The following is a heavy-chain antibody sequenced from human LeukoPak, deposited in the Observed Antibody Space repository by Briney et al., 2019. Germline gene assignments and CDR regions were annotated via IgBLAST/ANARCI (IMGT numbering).Heavy chain of an antibody. CDR3: ARGPPWDPLRGYSYGPFDY. Sequence: ASVKVSCKASGYTFTSYDINWVRQATGQGLEWMGWMNPNSGNTGYAQKFQGRVTMTRNTSISTAYMELSSLRSEDTAVYYCARGPPWDPLRGYSYGPFDYWGQGTLVTVSS. CDR1: GYTFTSYD. D-gene: IGHD5-18*01. V-gene: IGHV1-8*01. CDR2: MNPNSGNT. J-gene: IGHJ4*02.